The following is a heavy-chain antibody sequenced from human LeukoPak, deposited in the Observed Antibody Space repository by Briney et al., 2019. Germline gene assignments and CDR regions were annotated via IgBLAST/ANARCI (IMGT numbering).Heavy chain of an antibody. V-gene: IGHV1-46*01. J-gene: IGHJ5*02. CDR1: GYTFTSNY. CDR3: ARGRSSWYREANWFDP. Sequence: ASVKVSCKASGYTFTSNYIHWVRQAPGQGLEWMGIINPSGGSTSYAQKFQGRVTMTRDTSTSTVYMELSSLRSEDTAVYYCARGRSSWYREANWFDPWGQGTLVTVSS. D-gene: IGHD6-13*01. CDR2: INPSGGST.